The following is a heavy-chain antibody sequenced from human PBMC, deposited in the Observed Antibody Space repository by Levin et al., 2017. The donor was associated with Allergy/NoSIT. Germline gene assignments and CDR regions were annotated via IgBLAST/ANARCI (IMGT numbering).Heavy chain of an antibody. V-gene: IGHV3-33*01. CDR3: ARDHHTAMVKDV. Sequence: LSLTCAASGFTFSSYGMHWVRQAPGKGLEWVAVIWYDGSNKYYADSVKGRFTISRDNSKNTLYLQMNSLRAEDTAVYYCARDHHTAMVKDVWGQGTTVTVSS. CDR2: IWYDGSNK. J-gene: IGHJ6*02. CDR1: GFTFSSYG. D-gene: IGHD5-18*01.